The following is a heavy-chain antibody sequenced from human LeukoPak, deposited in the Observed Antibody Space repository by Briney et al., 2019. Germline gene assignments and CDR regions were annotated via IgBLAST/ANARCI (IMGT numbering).Heavy chain of an antibody. CDR1: GFTFSTYG. V-gene: IGHV3-48*04. CDR3: VTDWPVH. J-gene: IGHJ4*02. Sequence: PGGSLRLSCGASGFTFSTYGMNWVRRAPGKGLEWISFISSSSTTIYYRDSVKGRFVISRDSAKSSLYLQMNSLRVEDTAVYYCVTDWPVHWGQGTLVTVSS. D-gene: IGHD2-21*01. CDR2: ISSSSTTI.